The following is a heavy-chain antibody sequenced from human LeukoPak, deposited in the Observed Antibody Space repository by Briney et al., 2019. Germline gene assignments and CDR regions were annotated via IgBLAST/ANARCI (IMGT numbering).Heavy chain of an antibody. J-gene: IGHJ4*02. CDR1: GYSISSGYY. Sequence: PSETLSLTCTVSGYSISSGYYWGWIRQPPGKGLEWIGSIYHSGSTYYNPSLKSRVTISGDTPKNQFSLKLSTVSAADTAVYYCARDYYDSSGSFDYWGQGTLVTVSS. CDR2: IYHSGST. CDR3: ARDYYDSSGSFDY. V-gene: IGHV4-38-2*02. D-gene: IGHD3-22*01.